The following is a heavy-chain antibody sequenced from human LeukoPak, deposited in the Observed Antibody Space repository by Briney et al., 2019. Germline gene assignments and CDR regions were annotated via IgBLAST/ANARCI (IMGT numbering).Heavy chain of an antibody. D-gene: IGHD3-22*01. V-gene: IGHV1-8*02. J-gene: IGHJ3*02. Sequence: GASMKVSCKASGYTITGYYMHWVRQAPGQGLEWMGWMNPNSGNTGYAQKFQGRVTMTRNTSISTAYMELSSLRSEDTAVYYCARALYDSSGYTAFDIWGQGTMVTVSS. CDR2: MNPNSGNT. CDR1: GYTITGYY. CDR3: ARALYDSSGYTAFDI.